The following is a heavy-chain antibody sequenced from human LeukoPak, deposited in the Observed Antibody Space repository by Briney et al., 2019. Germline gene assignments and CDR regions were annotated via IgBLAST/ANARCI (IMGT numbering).Heavy chain of an antibody. Sequence: PGGSLRLSCAASGFTFSDYYMSWIRQAPRKGLEWVSYISSSSSYTNYADSVKGRFTISRDNAKNSLYLQMNSLGAEDTAVYYCVSDDSSGYYSGYWGQGTLVTVSS. D-gene: IGHD3-22*01. V-gene: IGHV3-11*06. CDR3: VSDDSSGYYSGY. CDR2: ISSSSSYT. CDR1: GFTFSDYY. J-gene: IGHJ4*02.